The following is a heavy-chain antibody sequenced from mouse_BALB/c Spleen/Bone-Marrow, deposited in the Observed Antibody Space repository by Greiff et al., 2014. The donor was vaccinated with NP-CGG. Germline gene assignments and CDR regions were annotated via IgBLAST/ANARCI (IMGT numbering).Heavy chain of an antibody. D-gene: IGHD1-1*01. CDR3: ARYYYGTRYYFDY. J-gene: IGHJ2*01. V-gene: IGHV14-3*02. Sequence: EVQLQQSGAELVKPGASVKLSCTASGFNIKDTYMHWVQQRPEQGLEWIGRIDLANGNNKYDPKFQGKATITADTSCNTAYLQLNSLTSEDTAVYYCARYYYGTRYYFDYWRQGTTLTVSS. CDR2: IDLANGNN. CDR1: GFNIKDTY.